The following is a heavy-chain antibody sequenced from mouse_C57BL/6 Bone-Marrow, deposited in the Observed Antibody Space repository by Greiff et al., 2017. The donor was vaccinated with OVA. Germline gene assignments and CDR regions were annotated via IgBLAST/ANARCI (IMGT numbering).Heavy chain of an antibody. Sequence: ESGPGLVKPSQSLSLTCSVTGYSITSGYYWNWIRQFPGNKLEWMGYISYDGSNNYNPSLKNRISITRDTSKNQFCLKLNSVTTEDTATYYCAREYYYGSSYYFDDWGQGTTLTVSS. V-gene: IGHV3-6*01. CDR2: ISYDGSN. CDR1: GYSITSGYY. D-gene: IGHD1-1*01. J-gene: IGHJ2*01. CDR3: AREYYYGSSYYFDD.